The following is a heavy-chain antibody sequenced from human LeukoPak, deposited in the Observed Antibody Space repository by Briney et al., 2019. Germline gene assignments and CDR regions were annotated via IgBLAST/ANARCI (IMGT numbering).Heavy chain of an antibody. CDR3: ARGGYSGYDSTPFDY. CDR2: ISYDGSNK. J-gene: IGHJ4*02. V-gene: IGHV3-30*04. D-gene: IGHD5-12*01. CDR1: GFTFSSYA. Sequence: PGGSLRLSCAASGFTFSSYAMHWVRQAPGKGLEWVAVISYDGSNKYYADSVKGRFTISRDNSKNTLYLQMNSLRAEDTGVYYCARGGYSGYDSTPFDYWGQGTLVTVSS.